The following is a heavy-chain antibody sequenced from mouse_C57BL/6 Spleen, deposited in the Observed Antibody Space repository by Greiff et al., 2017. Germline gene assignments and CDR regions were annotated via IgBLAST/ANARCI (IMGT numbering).Heavy chain of an antibody. CDR2: IHPNSGST. V-gene: IGHV1-64*01. J-gene: IGHJ2*01. CDR1: GYTFTSYW. D-gene: IGHD3-2*01. CDR3: ARLSSDRDDDD. Sequence: VQLQQPGAELVQPGASVKLSCKASGYTFTSYWMHWVKQRPGQGLEWIGMIHPNSGSTNYHEKFKSQATLTVDKSSSTAYMQISSLTSEVSAVYRCARLSSDRDDDDWGQGTTLTVAS.